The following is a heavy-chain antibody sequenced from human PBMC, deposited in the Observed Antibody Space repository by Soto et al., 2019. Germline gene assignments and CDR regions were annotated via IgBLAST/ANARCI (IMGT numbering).Heavy chain of an antibody. V-gene: IGHV4-61*01. CDR2: IDYSGYT. Sequence: QVRLQESGPGLVRPSETLSLICTVSGGSVNTGLNYWGWIRQPPGKVPEWLGYIDYSGYTSYNPSVESRVAMSLDTSQTQISLRLTSVTAADTALYYCVRQNSSDCTGGLCFHAFDIWGRGTKVTVSS. CDR1: GGSVNTGLNY. J-gene: IGHJ3*02. CDR3: VRQNSSDCTGGLCFHAFDI. D-gene: IGHD2-8*02.